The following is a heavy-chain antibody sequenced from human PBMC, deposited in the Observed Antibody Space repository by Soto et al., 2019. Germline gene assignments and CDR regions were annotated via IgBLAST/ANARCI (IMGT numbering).Heavy chain of an antibody. V-gene: IGHV4-4*02. CDR1: GGTVASSHW. D-gene: IGHD3-10*01. Sequence: SETLSLTCGVSGGTVASSHWWSWVRQSPGRGLEWIGNVYHTGDTNFNPSLQSRVTFSVDKSNNQFSLRLTSVTAADTAVYFCARLVYDTRLNYMYFDFWGQGTLVTVSS. J-gene: IGHJ4*02. CDR3: ARLVYDTRLNYMYFDF. CDR2: VYHTGDT.